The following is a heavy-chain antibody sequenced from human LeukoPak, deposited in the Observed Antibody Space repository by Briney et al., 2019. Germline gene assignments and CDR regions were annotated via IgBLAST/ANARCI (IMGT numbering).Heavy chain of an antibody. Sequence: SVKSRFTISRDNAKNSLYLQMNSLRAEDTAVYYCARVKSDAFDIWGQGTMVTVSS. CDR3: ARVKSDAFDI. J-gene: IGHJ3*02. V-gene: IGHV3-7*04.